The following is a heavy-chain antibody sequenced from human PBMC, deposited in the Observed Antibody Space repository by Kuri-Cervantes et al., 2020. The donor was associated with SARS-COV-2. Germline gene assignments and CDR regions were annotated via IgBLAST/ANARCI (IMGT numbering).Heavy chain of an antibody. V-gene: IGHV4-59*01. CDR3: ARAEAVAGTLDY. D-gene: IGHD6-19*01. CDR2: IYYSGST. J-gene: IGHJ4*02. Sequence: SQTLSLTCAVYGGSFSGYYWSWIRQPPGKGLEWIGYIYYSGSTNYNPSLKSRVTISVDTSKNQFSLKLSSVTAADTAVYYCARAEAVAGTLDYWGQGTLVTVSS. CDR1: GGSFSGYY.